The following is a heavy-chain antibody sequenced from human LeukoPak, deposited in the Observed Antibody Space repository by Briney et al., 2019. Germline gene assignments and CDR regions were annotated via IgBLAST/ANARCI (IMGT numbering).Heavy chain of an antibody. V-gene: IGHV4-38-2*02. CDR3: TRGHPGVVRGTNWFYP. D-gene: IGHD3-10*01. J-gene: IGHJ5*02. Sequence: PSETLSLTCTVSGFSISNGYYWGWIRQPPGKGLEWIGSIYHSGSTYYNPSLKSRVTISVDTSKNQFSLKLSSVTAADTAVYYCTRGHPGVVRGTNWFYPWGQGTLVTVSS. CDR1: GFSISNGYY. CDR2: IYHSGST.